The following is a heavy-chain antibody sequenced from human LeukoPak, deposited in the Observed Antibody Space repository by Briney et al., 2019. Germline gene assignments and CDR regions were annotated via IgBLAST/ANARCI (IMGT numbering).Heavy chain of an antibody. V-gene: IGHV3-23*01. D-gene: IGHD3-3*01. CDR3: AKEDDFWSGYYFDY. J-gene: IGHJ4*02. CDR1: GFATNSQA. CDR2: ISGSDGST. Sequence: GGSLRLSCTASGFATNSQAMSWVRQAPGKGLEWVSGISGSDGSTYYAESVKGRFTISRDNSKNTLYLQMNTLRAEDTAVYYCAKEDDFWSGYYFDYWGQGTLVTVSS.